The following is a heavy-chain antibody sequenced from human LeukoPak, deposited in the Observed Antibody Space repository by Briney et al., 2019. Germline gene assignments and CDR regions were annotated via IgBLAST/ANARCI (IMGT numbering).Heavy chain of an antibody. CDR1: GGSISGSSYY. J-gene: IGHJ4*02. Sequence: SETLSLTCTVSGGSISGSSYYWSWIRQPPGKGLEWIGEINHSGSTNYNPSLKSRVTISVDTSKNQFSLKLSSVTAADTAVYYCARGRVVVPAALDYWGQGTLVTVSS. CDR3: ARGRVVVPAALDY. V-gene: IGHV4-39*07. D-gene: IGHD2-2*01. CDR2: INHSGST.